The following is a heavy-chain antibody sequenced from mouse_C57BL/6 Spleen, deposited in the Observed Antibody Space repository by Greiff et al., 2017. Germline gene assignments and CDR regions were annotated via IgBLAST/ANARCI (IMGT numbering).Heavy chain of an antibody. CDR2: IDPENGDT. V-gene: IGHV14-4*01. J-gene: IGHJ2*01. CDR3: TTEGGSNDY. Sequence: EVQLQQSGAELVRPGASVKLSCTASGFNIKADYMHWVKQRPEQGLEWIGWIDPENGDTEYASKFQGKATITADTSSNTAYLQLSSLTSEDTAVYYCTTEGGSNDYWGQGTTLTVSS. D-gene: IGHD1-1*01. CDR1: GFNIKADY.